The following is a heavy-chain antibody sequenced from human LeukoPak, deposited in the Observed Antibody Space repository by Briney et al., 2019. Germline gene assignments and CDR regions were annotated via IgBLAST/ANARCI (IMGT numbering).Heavy chain of an antibody. Sequence: SETLSLTCTVSGGSISSYYWTWIRQPPGKGLEWIGYIYYSGSTNYNPSLKSRVTISVDTSKNQFSLKLSSVTAADTAVYYCARDRGYSYGYYDAFDIWGQGTMVTVSS. J-gene: IGHJ3*02. D-gene: IGHD5-18*01. CDR3: ARDRGYSYGYYDAFDI. CDR2: IYYSGST. V-gene: IGHV4-59*01. CDR1: GGSISSYY.